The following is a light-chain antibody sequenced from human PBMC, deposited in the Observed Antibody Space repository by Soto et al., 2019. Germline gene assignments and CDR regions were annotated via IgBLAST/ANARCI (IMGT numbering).Light chain of an antibody. CDR1: SSDVGTYNY. Sequence: QSVLTQPRSVSGSPGQSVTISCTGTSSDVGTYNYVSWYQQHPGKAPKLMIYDVTKRPSGVPDRFSGSKSGNTASLTISGLQAADEADYYCQSYDSSLSGWVFGGGTKLTVL. J-gene: IGLJ3*02. CDR3: QSYDSSLSGWV. V-gene: IGLV2-11*01. CDR2: DVT.